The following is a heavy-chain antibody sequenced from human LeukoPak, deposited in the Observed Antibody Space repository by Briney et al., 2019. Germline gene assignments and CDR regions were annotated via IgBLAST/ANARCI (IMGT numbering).Heavy chain of an antibody. V-gene: IGHV4-4*02. J-gene: IGHJ4*02. CDR1: GGSISNTNW. CDR2: VSLAGQT. D-gene: IGHD1-26*01. CDR3: SRESGAFCPFGH. Sequence: PSRTLSLTCAVSGGSISNTNWWSWVRQPPGQGLEWIGEVSLAGQTNYNPSLNGRVTMSLDESSNQLSLKLTSVTAADTAIYYCSRESGAFCPFGHWGQGTLVIVPS.